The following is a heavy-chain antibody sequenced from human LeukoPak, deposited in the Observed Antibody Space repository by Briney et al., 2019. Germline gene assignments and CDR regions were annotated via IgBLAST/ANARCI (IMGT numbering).Heavy chain of an antibody. CDR3: ARQYYYDSTGYPWAFDI. J-gene: IGHJ3*02. CDR1: SGSISSSSYY. Sequence: SETLSLTCTVSSGSISSSSYYWGCIRQPPGKGLEWIGSIYYSGSTYYNPSLKSRVTLSVDTSKNQFSLKLSSVTAADTAVYYCARQYYYDSTGYPWAFDIWGQGTMVTVSS. D-gene: IGHD3-22*01. V-gene: IGHV4-39*01. CDR2: IYYSGST.